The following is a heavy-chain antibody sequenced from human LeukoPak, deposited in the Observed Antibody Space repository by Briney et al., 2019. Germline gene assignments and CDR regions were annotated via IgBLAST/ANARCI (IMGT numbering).Heavy chain of an antibody. V-gene: IGHV1-8*03. Sequence: ASVKVSCKASGYTFTSYDINWVRQATGQGLEWMGWMHPNSGNTGYAQKFQGRVTITRNTSISTAYMELSSLRAEDTAVYYCARVGTTRLIDYWGQGTLVTVSS. D-gene: IGHD1-26*01. CDR3: ARVGTTRLIDY. CDR1: GYTFTSYD. CDR2: MHPNSGNT. J-gene: IGHJ4*02.